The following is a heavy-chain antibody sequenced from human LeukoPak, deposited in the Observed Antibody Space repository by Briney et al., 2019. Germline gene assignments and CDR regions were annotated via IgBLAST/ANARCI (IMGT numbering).Heavy chain of an antibody. D-gene: IGHD5-24*01. J-gene: IGHJ4*02. Sequence: GGSLRLSCAASGFTSSSYWMHWVRQAPGKGLVWVSHINGDGSSTSYADSVKGRVTISRDNAKNTLYLQINSLTAEDSAVYYCAGDRSYNLDYWGQGTLVTVSS. CDR1: GFTSSSYW. CDR3: AGDRSYNLDY. CDR2: INGDGSST. V-gene: IGHV3-74*01.